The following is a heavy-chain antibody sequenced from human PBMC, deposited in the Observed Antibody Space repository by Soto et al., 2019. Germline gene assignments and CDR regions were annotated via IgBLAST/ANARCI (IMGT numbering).Heavy chain of an antibody. V-gene: IGHV3-33*01. CDR1: GFTFSSYG. D-gene: IGHD2-15*01. CDR2: IWYDGSNK. Sequence: VGSLRLSCAASGFTFSSYGMHWVRQAPGKGLEWVAVIWYDGSNKYYADSVKGRFTISRDNSKNTLYLQMNSLRAEDTAVYYCARDYCSGGSCQVFDYWGQGTLVTVSS. CDR3: ARDYCSGGSCQVFDY. J-gene: IGHJ4*02.